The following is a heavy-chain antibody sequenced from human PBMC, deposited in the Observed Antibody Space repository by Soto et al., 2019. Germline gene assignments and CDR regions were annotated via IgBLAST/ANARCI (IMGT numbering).Heavy chain of an antibody. CDR2: ISGDGSST. D-gene: IGHD3-10*01. CDR3: ARGVAQRYGFGDP. Sequence: EVQLVESGGGLVQPGGSLRLSCAASGFTFSGYWMHWVRQAPGKGLVWVSRISGDGSSTSYADSVKGRFTISRDNAKDTLYLQLNSLRDEDTAVYYCARGVAQRYGFGDPCGQGTLVTVSS. J-gene: IGHJ5*02. CDR1: GFTFSGYW. V-gene: IGHV3-74*01.